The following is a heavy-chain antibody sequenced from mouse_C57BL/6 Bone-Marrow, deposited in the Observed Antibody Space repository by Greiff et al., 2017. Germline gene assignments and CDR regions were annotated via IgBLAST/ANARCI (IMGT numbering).Heavy chain of an antibody. CDR3: ARGITTVVAWYFDV. V-gene: IGHV1-47*01. Sequence: VQLQQSGAELVKPGASVKMSCKASGYSFTTYPLEWMKQNHGKSLAWIGNFHPYNDDPKYNAQFKGKATLTVEKSSSSVYLELSRLTADDYAVYYCARGITTVVAWYFDVWGTGTTVTVSS. D-gene: IGHD1-1*01. J-gene: IGHJ1*03. CDR2: FHPYNDDP. CDR1: GYSFTTYP.